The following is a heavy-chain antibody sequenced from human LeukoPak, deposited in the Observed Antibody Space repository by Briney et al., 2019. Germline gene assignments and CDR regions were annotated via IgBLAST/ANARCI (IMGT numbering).Heavy chain of an antibody. CDR3: ARDPYTSGSDY. V-gene: IGHV3-11*01. CDR2: ISNGGRSGYTI. CDR1: GFTFSAYY. J-gene: IGHJ4*02. Sequence: GGSLRLSCAASGFTFSAYYMSWIRQAPGKGLEWVSYISNGGRSGYTIYYADSVKGRLTISRDNAKNSLYLQMNSLRAEDTAVYFCARDPYTSGSDYWGQGTLVTVSS. D-gene: IGHD6-19*01.